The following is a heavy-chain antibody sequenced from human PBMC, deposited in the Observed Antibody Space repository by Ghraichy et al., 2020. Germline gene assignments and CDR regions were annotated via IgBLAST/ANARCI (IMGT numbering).Heavy chain of an antibody. D-gene: IGHD3-3*01. V-gene: IGHV4-61*03. J-gene: IGHJ4*02. CDR2: IYYSGST. Sequence: SETLSLTCTVSGGSVSSGSYYWSWIRQPPGKGLEWIGYIYYSGSTNYNPSLKSRVTISVDTSKNHFSLELSSVTAADTAVYYCATSGWDLYYFDYWGQGTLVTVSS. CDR3: ATSGWDLYYFDY. CDR1: GGSVSSGSYY.